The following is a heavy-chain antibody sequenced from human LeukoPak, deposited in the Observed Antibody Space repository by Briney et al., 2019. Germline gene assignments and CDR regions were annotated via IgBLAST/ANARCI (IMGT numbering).Heavy chain of an antibody. CDR2: ISGSGGST. J-gene: IGHJ4*02. CDR3: AKVADIVVVVAATNYYFDY. Sequence: GGSLRLSCAASGFTFSSHAMSWVRQAPGKGLEWVSAISGSGGSTYYADSVKGRFTISRDNSKNTLYLQMNSLRAEDTAVYYCAKVADIVVVVAATNYYFDYWGQGTLVTVSS. D-gene: IGHD2-15*01. V-gene: IGHV3-23*01. CDR1: GFTFSSHA.